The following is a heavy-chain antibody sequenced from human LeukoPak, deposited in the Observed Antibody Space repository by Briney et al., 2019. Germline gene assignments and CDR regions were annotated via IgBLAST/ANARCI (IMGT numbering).Heavy chain of an antibody. V-gene: IGHV4-59*01. CDR1: GGSIRSYY. D-gene: IGHD4-23*01. CDR3: ARKHGGNRDYWYFDL. Sequence: SETLSLTCTVSGGSIRSYYWSWIWQPPGKGLEWIGYIYYSGSTNYNPSLKSRVTISVDTSKNQFSLKLSSVTAADTAVYYCARKHGGNRDYWYFDLWGRGTLVTVSS. CDR2: IYYSGST. J-gene: IGHJ2*01.